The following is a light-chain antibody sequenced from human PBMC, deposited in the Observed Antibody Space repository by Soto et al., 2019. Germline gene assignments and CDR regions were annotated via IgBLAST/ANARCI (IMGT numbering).Light chain of an antibody. V-gene: IGLV2-18*01. CDR3: SLYTSENTHV. J-gene: IGLJ1*01. CDR1: RTDFVSYNR. Sequence: QSVLTQPPAVSGSPGQPLTISGTGTRTDFVSYNRVSWYQQPPGTAPKLILCEASNRPSGVPDRFSGSKSGNTASLTISGLKAADEADYYCSLYTSENTHVFGTGTKV. CDR2: EAS.